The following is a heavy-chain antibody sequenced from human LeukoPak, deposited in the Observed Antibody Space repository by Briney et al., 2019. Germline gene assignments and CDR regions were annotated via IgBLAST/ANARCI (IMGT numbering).Heavy chain of an antibody. Sequence: PGRSQRLSCAASGFTFSSYAMHWVRQAPGKGLEWVAVISYDGSNKYYADSVKGRFTISRDNSKNTLYLQMNSLRAEDTAVYYCARTIDGDYDILTGYPDYWGQGTLVTVSS. CDR1: GFTFSSYA. J-gene: IGHJ4*02. V-gene: IGHV3-30*04. CDR2: ISYDGSNK. CDR3: ARTIDGDYDILTGYPDY. D-gene: IGHD3-9*01.